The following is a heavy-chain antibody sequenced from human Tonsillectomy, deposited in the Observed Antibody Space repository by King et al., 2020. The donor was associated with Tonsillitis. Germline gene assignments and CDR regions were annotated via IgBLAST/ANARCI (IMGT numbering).Heavy chain of an antibody. J-gene: IGHJ4*02. CDR2: IYYSGIT. V-gene: IGHV4-30-4*07. CDR1: GGSISRGRVS. Sequence: QLQESGPGLVKPSQTLSLTCAVSGGSISRGRVSWSWIRQPPGKGLEWIGYIYYSGITYYNPSLKSRLTISLDASKSQFSLRLSSVTAADTAIYYCARADNWAFFVDWGQGTQVIVS. D-gene: IGHD1-1*01. CDR3: ARADNWAFFVD.